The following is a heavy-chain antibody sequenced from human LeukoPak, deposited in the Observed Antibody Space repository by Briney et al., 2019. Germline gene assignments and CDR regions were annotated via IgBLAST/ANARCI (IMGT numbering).Heavy chain of an antibody. CDR3: ARDSSATDSDRYYYYGMDV. CDR1: GFTFSSYG. V-gene: IGHV3-30*03. CDR2: ISYDGSNK. Sequence: GGSLRLSCAASGFTFSSYGMHWVRQAPGKGLEWVAVISYDGSNKYYADSVKGRFTISRDNSKNTLYLQMNSLRAEDTAVYYCARDSSATDSDRYYYYGMDVWGQGTTVTVSS. J-gene: IGHJ6*02. D-gene: IGHD3-10*01.